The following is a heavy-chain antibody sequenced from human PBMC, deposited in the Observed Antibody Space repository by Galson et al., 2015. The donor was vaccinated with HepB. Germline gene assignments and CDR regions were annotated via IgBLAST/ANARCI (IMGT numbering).Heavy chain of an antibody. Sequence: SVKVSCKASGYTFASYGISWVRQAPGQGLEWMGWISAYNGNTNYAQKLQGRVTMTTDTSTSTAYMELRSLRSDDTAVYYCARDSSSWKIFDYWGQGTLVTVSS. CDR3: ARDSSSWKIFDY. J-gene: IGHJ4*02. V-gene: IGHV1-18*01. D-gene: IGHD6-13*01. CDR2: ISAYNGNT. CDR1: GYTFASYG.